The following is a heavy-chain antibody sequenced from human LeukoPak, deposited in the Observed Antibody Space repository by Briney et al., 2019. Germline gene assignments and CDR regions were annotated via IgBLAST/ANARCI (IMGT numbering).Heavy chain of an antibody. CDR2: INPSGGST. J-gene: IGHJ6*03. Sequence: RASVKVSCKASGYTFTSYYMHWVRQAPGQGLEWMGIINPSGGSTSYAQKFQGRVTMTRDMSTSTVYMELSSLRSEDTAVYYCAKDRGGWLVPGYYMDVWGKGTTVTVSS. D-gene: IGHD6-19*01. CDR1: GYTFTSYY. V-gene: IGHV1-46*01. CDR3: AKDRGGWLVPGYYMDV.